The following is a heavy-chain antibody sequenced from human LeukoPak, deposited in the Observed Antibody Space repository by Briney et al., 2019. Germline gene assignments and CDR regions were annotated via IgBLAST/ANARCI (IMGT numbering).Heavy chain of an antibody. J-gene: IGHJ6*02. Sequence: SETLSLTCTVSGGSISSYYWSWIRQPPGKGLEWIGYIYYSGSTNYNPSLKSRVTIPVDTSKNQFSLKLSSVTAADTAVYYCARDLRCSSTSCYYGMDVWGQGTTVTVSS. CDR2: IYYSGST. CDR3: ARDLRCSSTSCYYGMDV. CDR1: GGSISSYY. V-gene: IGHV4-59*01. D-gene: IGHD2-2*01.